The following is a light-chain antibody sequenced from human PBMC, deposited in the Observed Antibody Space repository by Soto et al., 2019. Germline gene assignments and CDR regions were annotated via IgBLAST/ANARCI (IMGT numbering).Light chain of an antibody. Sequence: CLASQSISRWLAWYQQKPGTAPKLLIYKASSLQSGVPSRFCGSGSGTEFALTIRSLQSDDFATHYCQQYGTAVRSFGEGTKVDI. CDR1: QSISRW. J-gene: IGKJ1*01. CDR2: KAS. V-gene: IGKV1-5*03. CDR3: QQYGTAVRS.